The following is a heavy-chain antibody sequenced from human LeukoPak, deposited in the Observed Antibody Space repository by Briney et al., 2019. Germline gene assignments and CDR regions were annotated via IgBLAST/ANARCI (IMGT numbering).Heavy chain of an antibody. D-gene: IGHD5-12*01. CDR1: GYTFTSTD. CDR2: MNPNSGNT. CDR3: ARDEDMVATIPSFFDY. Sequence: ASVKVSCKASGYTFTSTDINWVRQASGQGLEWMGWMNPNSGNTGYAQKFQGRVTMTRNTSKSTAYMELSSLRAEDTAVYYCARDEDMVATIPSFFDYWGQGTLVTVSS. J-gene: IGHJ4*02. V-gene: IGHV1-8*01.